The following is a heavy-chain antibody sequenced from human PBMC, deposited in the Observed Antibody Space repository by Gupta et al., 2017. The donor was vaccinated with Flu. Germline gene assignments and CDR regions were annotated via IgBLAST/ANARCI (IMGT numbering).Heavy chain of an antibody. V-gene: IGHV4-59*01. J-gene: IGHJ4*02. D-gene: IGHD2-8*02. CDR2: ISYRGST. CDR3: ARGPYKLYGYGSDHYYFDF. Sequence: QVQLQESGPGLVKTSETLSLTCTVSGDSFSGYYWSWIRQAPGKGLEWMGYISYRGSTTYNPSLKRRGTVSIDTSKRQFSLKLNSVTAEEKAVYYCARGPYKLYGYGSDHYYFDFWGQGTLLTPSS. CDR1: GDSFSGYY.